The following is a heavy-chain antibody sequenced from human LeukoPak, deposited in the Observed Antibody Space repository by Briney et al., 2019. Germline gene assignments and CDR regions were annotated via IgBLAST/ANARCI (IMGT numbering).Heavy chain of an antibody. CDR3: ARFVVVTAGDY. D-gene: IGHD2-21*02. Sequence: AGSLRLSCSASGFTLSSYWMHWVRQAPGKGLVWVARLHSNGAFTTYADSVKGRFTISRDTAKNTLYLQMNSLRVEDTAVYYCARFVVVTAGDYWGQGTLVTVSS. J-gene: IGHJ4*01. CDR1: GFTLSSYW. V-gene: IGHV3-74*01. CDR2: LHSNGAFT.